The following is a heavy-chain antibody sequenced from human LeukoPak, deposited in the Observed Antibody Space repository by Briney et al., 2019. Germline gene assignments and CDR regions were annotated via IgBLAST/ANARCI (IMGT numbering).Heavy chain of an antibody. Sequence: ASVKVSCKASGYTFTGYYMHWVRQAPGQGLEWMGWINPNSGGTNYAQKFQGRVTMTRDTSISTAYMELSRLRPDDTAVYYCARGARVVVPAKLNDYWGQGTLVTVSS. V-gene: IGHV1-2*02. CDR1: GYTFTGYY. D-gene: IGHD2-2*01. CDR3: ARGARVVVPAKLNDY. J-gene: IGHJ4*02. CDR2: INPNSGGT.